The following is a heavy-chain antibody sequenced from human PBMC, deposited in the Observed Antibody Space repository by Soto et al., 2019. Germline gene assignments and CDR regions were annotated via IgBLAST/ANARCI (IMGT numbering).Heavy chain of an antibody. CDR2: ISAYSGNT. J-gene: IGHJ6*02. D-gene: IGHD1-26*01. CDR3: ARSGRSNYYYGMDV. V-gene: IGHV1-18*01. CDR1: GYTFSTYG. Sequence: QVQLVQSGADVKKPGASVQVSCKTSGYTFSTYGISWVRQAPGQGLEWMGWISAYSGNTNYAQNLQGRVTMTTDTFPSTAYMELRSLGSDDAAVYYCARSGRSNYYYGMDVWGQGTTVTVSS.